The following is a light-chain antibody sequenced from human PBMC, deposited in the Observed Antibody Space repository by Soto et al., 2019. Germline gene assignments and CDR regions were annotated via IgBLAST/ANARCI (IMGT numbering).Light chain of an antibody. Sequence: EIVLTQSPGTLSLSPGERATLSCRARQSVSSSYLAWYQQKPGQAPRLLIYCASSRATGSPDRFSGSGSGTDFTLTISRLEPEDFVVYYCQQYGSSPGSTFGQGTRLEIK. J-gene: IGKJ5*01. CDR2: CAS. CDR1: QSVSSSY. V-gene: IGKV3-20*01. CDR3: QQYGSSPGST.